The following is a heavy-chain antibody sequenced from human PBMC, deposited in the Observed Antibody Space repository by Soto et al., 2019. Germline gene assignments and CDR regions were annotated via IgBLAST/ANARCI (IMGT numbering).Heavy chain of an antibody. CDR2: INHSGST. D-gene: IGHD3-10*01. CDR1: GGSFSGYY. CDR3: ARAGHGVWSPRPYYYYYYMDV. Sequence: QVQLQQWGAGLLKPSETLSLTCAVYGGSFSGYYWSWIRQPPGKGLEWIGEINHSGSTNYNPSLKSRVTISVDTSTNQFSLKLSSVTAADTAVYYYARAGHGVWSPRPYYYYYYMDVWGKGTTVTVSS. V-gene: IGHV4-34*01. J-gene: IGHJ6*03.